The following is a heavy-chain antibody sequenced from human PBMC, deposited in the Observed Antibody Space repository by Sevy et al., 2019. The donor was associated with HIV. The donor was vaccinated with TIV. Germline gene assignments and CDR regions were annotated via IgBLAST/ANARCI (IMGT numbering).Heavy chain of an antibody. Sequence: ASVKVSCKASGYTFTSYGISWVRQAPGQGLEWMGWISAYNGNTNYAQKLQGRVTMTTDTSTSTAYMELRSLRSEDTALYYCASVILSVPGIPLPFDSWGQGTLVTVSS. CDR1: GYTFTSYG. CDR2: ISAYNGNT. D-gene: IGHD6-13*01. CDR3: ASVILSVPGIPLPFDS. V-gene: IGHV1-18*01. J-gene: IGHJ4*02.